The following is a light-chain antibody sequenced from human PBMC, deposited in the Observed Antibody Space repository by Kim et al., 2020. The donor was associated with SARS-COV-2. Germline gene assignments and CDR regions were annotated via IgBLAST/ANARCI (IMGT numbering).Light chain of an antibody. Sequence: QLVLTQSPSASASLGASVKLTCTLNSGHSSYAIAWHQQQPEKGPRYLMKLNSDGSHNKGDGIPDRFSGSSSGAEHYLTISSLQSEDEADYYCQTWGTGIQVFGGGTQLTVL. J-gene: IGLJ3*02. CDR2: LNSDGSH. V-gene: IGLV4-69*01. CDR3: QTWGTGIQV. CDR1: SGHSSYA.